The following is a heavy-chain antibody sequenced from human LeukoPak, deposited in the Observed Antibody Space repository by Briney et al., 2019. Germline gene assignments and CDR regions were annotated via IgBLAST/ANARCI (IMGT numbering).Heavy chain of an antibody. CDR2: IYYSGGT. J-gene: IGHJ4*02. D-gene: IGHD3-22*01. V-gene: IGHV4-39*01. Sequence: PSETLSLTCTVSGGSISSSSYYWGWIRQPPGKGLEWIGTIYYSGGTHYNPSLKSRVTMSVDTSRNQLSLKLSSVTAADTAVYYCARSEGYYYHSSGYLCYFDYWGQGTLVTVSS. CDR3: ARSEGYYYHSSGYLCYFDY. CDR1: GGSISSSSYY.